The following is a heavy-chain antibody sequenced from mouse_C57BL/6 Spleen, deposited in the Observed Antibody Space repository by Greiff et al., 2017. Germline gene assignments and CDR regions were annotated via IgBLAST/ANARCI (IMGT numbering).Heavy chain of an antibody. D-gene: IGHD2-5*01. CDR3: ARSQISYSNYVLFDY. Sequence: QVQLQQPGAELVRPGSSVKLSCKASGYTFTSYWMHWVKQRPIQGLEWIGNIDPSDSDTHYNQKFKDKATLTVDKSSSTAYMQLSSLTSEDSSVYYCARSQISYSNYVLFDYWGQGTTLTVAS. J-gene: IGHJ2*01. CDR1: GYTFTSYW. V-gene: IGHV1-52*01. CDR2: IDPSDSDT.